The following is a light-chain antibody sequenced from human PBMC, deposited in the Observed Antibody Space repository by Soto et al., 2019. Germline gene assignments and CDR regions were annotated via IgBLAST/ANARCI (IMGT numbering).Light chain of an antibody. CDR2: GAS. Sequence: EIVLTQSPGTLSLSPGERATLSCRASQSVSSNYLAWYQQKPGQAPRLLIYGASSRATGIPDRFSGSGSGTEFTLTISRLEPEDFAVYYCQQYGSSLTCGGGTKVESK. J-gene: IGKJ4*01. CDR3: QQYGSSLT. V-gene: IGKV3-20*01. CDR1: QSVSSNY.